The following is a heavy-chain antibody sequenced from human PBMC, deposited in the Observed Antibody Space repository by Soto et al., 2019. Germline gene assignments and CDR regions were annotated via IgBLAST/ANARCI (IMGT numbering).Heavy chain of an antibody. CDR3: AKGGGSSDWDTAFDI. CDR1: GFTLDDYA. Sequence: DVQLVESGGGLVQPGRSLRLSCAASGFTLDDYAMHWVRQAPGKGLEWVSGISWDSGSIGYGDSVKGRFTISRDNAENSLYLQMNSLRAEDTALYYCAKGGGSSDWDTAFDIWGQGTMVTVSS. CDR2: ISWDSGSI. V-gene: IGHV3-9*01. D-gene: IGHD6-19*01. J-gene: IGHJ3*02.